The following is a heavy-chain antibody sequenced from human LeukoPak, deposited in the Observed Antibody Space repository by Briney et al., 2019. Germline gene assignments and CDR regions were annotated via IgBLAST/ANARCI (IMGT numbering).Heavy chain of an antibody. CDR2: ISGSGGST. Sequence: PGGSLRLSCAASGFTFSSYAMSWVRQAPGKGLEWVSAISGSGGSTYYADSVKGRFTISRDNSKNTLYLQMNSLRAEDTAVYYCAKEALGGYYYDSSGYLDYWGQGTLVTVSS. CDR3: AKEALGGYYYDSSGYLDY. CDR1: GFTFSSYA. D-gene: IGHD3-22*01. V-gene: IGHV3-23*01. J-gene: IGHJ4*02.